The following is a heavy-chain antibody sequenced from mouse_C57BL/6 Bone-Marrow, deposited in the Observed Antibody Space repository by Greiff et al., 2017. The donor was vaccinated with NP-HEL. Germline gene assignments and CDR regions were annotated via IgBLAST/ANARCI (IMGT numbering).Heavy chain of an antibody. J-gene: IGHJ3*01. Sequence: QVQLQQPGAELVMPGASVKLSCKASGYTFTSYWMHWVKQRPGQGLEWIGEIDPSDSYTNYNHKFKGKSTLTVDKSSSTAYMQLSSLTSEDSAVYYCARSPLYDGYYVPWFAYWGQGTLVTVSA. D-gene: IGHD2-3*01. CDR3: ARSPLYDGYYVPWFAY. CDR1: GYTFTSYW. V-gene: IGHV1-69*01. CDR2: IDPSDSYT.